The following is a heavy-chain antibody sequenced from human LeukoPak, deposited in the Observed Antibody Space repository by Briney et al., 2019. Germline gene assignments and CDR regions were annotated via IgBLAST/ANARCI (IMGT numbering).Heavy chain of an antibody. J-gene: IGHJ4*02. V-gene: IGHV3-49*04. Sequence: PGGSLRLFRTASGFTFGDYAMSWVRQAPGKGLEWVGFIRSKAYGGTTEYAASVKGRFTISRDDSKSIAYLQMNSLKTEDTAVYYCTRRGLYDSSGYPPLDYWGQGTLVTVSS. D-gene: IGHD3-22*01. CDR3: TRRGLYDSSGYPPLDY. CDR1: GFTFGDYA. CDR2: IRSKAYGGTT.